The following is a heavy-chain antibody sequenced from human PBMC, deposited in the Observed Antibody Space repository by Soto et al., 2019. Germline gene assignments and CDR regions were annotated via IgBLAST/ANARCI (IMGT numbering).Heavy chain of an antibody. J-gene: IGHJ6*02. CDR2: ISYDGSNK. D-gene: IGHD3-10*01. V-gene: IGHV3-30*18. CDR3: AKDRLLWFGELLSPPPRTGYGMDV. Sequence: QVQLVESGGGVVQPGRSLRLSCAASGFTFRTYGMHWVRQAPGKGLEWVAVISYDGSNKYYADSVKGRFTISRDNSKNTLYLQMNSLRAEDTAVYYCAKDRLLWFGELLSPPPRTGYGMDVWGQGTTVTVSS. CDR1: GFTFRTYG.